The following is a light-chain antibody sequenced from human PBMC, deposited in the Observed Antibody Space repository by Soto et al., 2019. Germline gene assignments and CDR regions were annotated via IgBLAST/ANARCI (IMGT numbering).Light chain of an antibody. CDR2: DVS. CDR1: SSDVGGYDY. J-gene: IGLJ2*01. CDR3: SSYTSSNTGV. V-gene: IGLV2-14*03. Sequence: QSVLTQPASVSGSPGQSITISCTGTSSDVGGYDYVSWYQHHPGKAPKLLIYDVSNRPSGVSNRFSGSKSGNTASLTMSGLQAEDEADYYCSSYTSSNTGVFGGGTKLTVL.